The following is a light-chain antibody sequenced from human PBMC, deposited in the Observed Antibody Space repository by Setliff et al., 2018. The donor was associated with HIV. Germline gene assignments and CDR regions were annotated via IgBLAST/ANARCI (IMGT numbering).Light chain of an antibody. J-gene: IGLJ1*01. Sequence: QSVLTQPASVSGSPGQSITISCTGSSSDVGGYDFVSWSQQHPGRAPRLMIYNVNNRPSGISDRFSGSKSGNTASLTISGLQADDEADYYCFSYTSSTPLYVFGTGTKVTVL. V-gene: IGLV2-14*03. CDR1: SSDVGGYDF. CDR2: NVN. CDR3: FSYTSSTPLYV.